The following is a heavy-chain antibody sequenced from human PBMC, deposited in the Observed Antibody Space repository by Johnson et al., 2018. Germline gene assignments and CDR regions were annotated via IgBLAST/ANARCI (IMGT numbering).Heavy chain of an antibody. V-gene: IGHV3-30*18. Sequence: QVQLVQSGGGVVQPGRSLRLSCAASGFTFSSYGMHWVRQAPGKGLEWVAVISYDGSNKYYADSVKGRFTISRDNSKNTLYLQMNSLRADDTAVYYCAKDLAVADYWGQGTLVTVAS. CDR1: GFTFSSYG. CDR3: AKDLAVADY. D-gene: IGHD6-19*01. J-gene: IGHJ4*02. CDR2: ISYDGSNK.